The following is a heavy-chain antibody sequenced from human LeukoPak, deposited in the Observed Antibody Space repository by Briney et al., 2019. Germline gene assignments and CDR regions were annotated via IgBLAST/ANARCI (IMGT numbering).Heavy chain of an antibody. V-gene: IGHV3-21*01. J-gene: IGHJ6*02. CDR3: ARESKNGMDV. CDR1: GFTFSSYS. Sequence: PGGSLRLSCAASGFTFSSYSMNWVRQAPGKGLEWVSSISSSSSYIYYADSVKGRFTISRDNAKISLYLQMNSLRAEDTAVYYCARESKNGMDVWGQGTTVTVSS. CDR2: ISSSSSYI.